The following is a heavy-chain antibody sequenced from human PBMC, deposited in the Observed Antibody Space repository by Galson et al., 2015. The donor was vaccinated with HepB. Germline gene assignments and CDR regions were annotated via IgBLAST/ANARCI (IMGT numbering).Heavy chain of an antibody. CDR1: RFPFNNAW. CDR2: IRNRANNYAT. D-gene: IGHD6-13*01. Sequence: SLRLSCAASRFPFNNAWMTWVRLASGKGLEWVGRIRNRANNYATAYAASVRGRFTVSRDDSKNTAYLQMSSLKTEDTAVYYCTRPGYGSSWFLDYSHGMDIWGQGTTVVVS. CDR3: TRPGYGSSWFLDYSHGMDI. V-gene: IGHV3-73*01. J-gene: IGHJ6*02.